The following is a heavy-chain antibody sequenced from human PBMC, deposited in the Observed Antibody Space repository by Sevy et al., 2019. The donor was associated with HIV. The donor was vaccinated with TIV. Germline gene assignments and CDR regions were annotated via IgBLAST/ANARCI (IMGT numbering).Heavy chain of an antibody. Sequence: GGSLRLSCAASGFSFSQYSMNWVRQAPGKGLEWLSYISGTSGTIYYAASVKGRVTISRDNAKNSVYLQMNSLRDEDTAVYYCARVVLYYDANYCDYWGQGALVTVSS. V-gene: IGHV3-48*02. D-gene: IGHD3-22*01. CDR2: ISGTSGTI. J-gene: IGHJ4*02. CDR3: ARVVLYYDANYCDY. CDR1: GFSFSQYS.